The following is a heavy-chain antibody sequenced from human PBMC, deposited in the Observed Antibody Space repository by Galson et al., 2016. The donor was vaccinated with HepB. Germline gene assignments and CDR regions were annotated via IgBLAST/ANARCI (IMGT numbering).Heavy chain of an antibody. CDR2: IVGSGAIT. D-gene: IGHD1-26*01. Sequence: SLRPSCAASGFSFSSYGMNWVRQAPGKGLEWLATIVGSGAITYYVDSAKGRFTISRDNAKNSLYLHMNSLRVEETAVYYCATDPPWDSDVFDIWGQGTMVTVSS. J-gene: IGHJ3*02. V-gene: IGHV3-21*04. CDR1: GFSFSSYG. CDR3: ATDPPWDSDVFDI.